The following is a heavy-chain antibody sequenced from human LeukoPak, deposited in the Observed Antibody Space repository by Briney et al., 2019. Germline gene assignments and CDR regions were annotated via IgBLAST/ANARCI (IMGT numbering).Heavy chain of an antibody. CDR3: ARDVDPYKYGLMFDS. J-gene: IGHJ4*02. CDR2: ISGGGENE. D-gene: IGHD5-18*01. V-gene: IGHV3-23*01. CDR1: GFTFSSYA. Sequence: GGSLRLSCAASGFTFSSYAMSWVRQAPGKGLEWVSTISGGGENEHYADSVKGRFTISRDNSKNILYVQMNSLSPEDTAIYYCARDVDPYKYGLMFDSWGQGTLVTVSS.